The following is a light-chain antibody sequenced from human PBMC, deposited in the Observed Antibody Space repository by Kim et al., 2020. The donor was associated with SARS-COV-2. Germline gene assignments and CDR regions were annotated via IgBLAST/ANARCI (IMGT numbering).Light chain of an antibody. Sequence: SPRQTASITCSGDKLGDKYASWYQQKPGQSPVLVIYQDSKRPSGIPDRFSGSNSGNTATLTISGTQAMDEADYYCQAWDSSTEVVFGGGTQLTVL. CDR1: KLGDKY. CDR2: QDS. J-gene: IGLJ2*01. CDR3: QAWDSSTEVV. V-gene: IGLV3-1*01.